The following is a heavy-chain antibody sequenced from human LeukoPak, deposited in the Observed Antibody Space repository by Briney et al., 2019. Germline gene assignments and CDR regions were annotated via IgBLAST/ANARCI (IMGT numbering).Heavy chain of an antibody. CDR1: EFSFSSYG. D-gene: IGHD1/OR15-1a*01. CDR3: ARDPRIGGTRWGVYYGMDV. Sequence: PGGSLRLSCAASEFSFSSYGMHWVRRAPGKGLQWVASLWYDGTNKYHADSVKGRFTIPRDNAKNSLYLQMNSLRAEDTAVYYCARDPRIGGTRWGVYYGMDVWGQGTTVTVSS. CDR2: LWYDGTNK. V-gene: IGHV3-33*01. J-gene: IGHJ6*02.